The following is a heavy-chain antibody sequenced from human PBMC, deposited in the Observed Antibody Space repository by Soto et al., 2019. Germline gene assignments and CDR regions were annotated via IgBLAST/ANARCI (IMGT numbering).Heavy chain of an antibody. CDR1: GFTFSSYA. V-gene: IGHV3-64*01. CDR2: ISSNGGRT. J-gene: IGHJ4*02. Sequence: GGSLRLSCAASGFTFSSYAMHWVRQAPGKGLEYVSAISSNGGRTYYANSVKGSFTISRTNSKNTLYLQMGGLRAEDLAVYYCARAPRAGGVIFYFDYWGQGTLVTVSS. D-gene: IGHD3-10*01. CDR3: ARAPRAGGVIFYFDY.